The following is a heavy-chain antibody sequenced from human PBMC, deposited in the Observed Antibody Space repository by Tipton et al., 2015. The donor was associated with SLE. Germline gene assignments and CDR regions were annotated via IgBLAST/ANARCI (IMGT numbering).Heavy chain of an antibody. D-gene: IGHD3-9*01. V-gene: IGHV3-30-3*02. CDR3: AKSRGYFDWLLPY. Sequence: SLRLSCAASGFTFSSYAMHWVRQAPGKGLEWVAVISYDGSNKYYADSVKGRFTISRDNSKNTLYLQMNSLRAEDTAVYYCAKSRGYFDWLLPYWGQGTLVTVSS. J-gene: IGHJ4*02. CDR2: ISYDGSNK. CDR1: GFTFSSYA.